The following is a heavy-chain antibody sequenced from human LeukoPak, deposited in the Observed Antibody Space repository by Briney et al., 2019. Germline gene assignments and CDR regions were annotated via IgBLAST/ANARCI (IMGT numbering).Heavy chain of an antibody. CDR2: LSDSGGRT. J-gene: IGHJ4*02. D-gene: IGHD3-22*01. CDR3: AKRGVVIRVILVGFHKEAYYFDS. Sequence: GGSLRLPCAVSGLTLRNYGMIWARESPGKGREWVAGLSDSGGRTNYPDSVKGRFTISTENPKNTLYLQMNSLRAEDTAVYFCAKRGVVIRVILVGFHKEAYYFDSWGQGALVTVSS. CDR1: GLTLRNYG. V-gene: IGHV3-23*01.